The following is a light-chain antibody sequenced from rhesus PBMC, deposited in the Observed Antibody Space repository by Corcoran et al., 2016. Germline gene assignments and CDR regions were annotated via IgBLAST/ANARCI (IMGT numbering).Light chain of an antibody. CDR3: VQAIAFPFT. Sequence: DIVMTQTPLSLPITPGEPASISCRSSQSLLHSNGNTYLHWYLQKPGRSPQLLIYGGPTSASGGPDRFSGSGSGTDVTLKISKVEAEDGGVYYCVQAIAFPFTFGPGTKLDIK. V-gene: IGKV2-72*02. CDR2: GGP. CDR1: QSLLHSNGNTY. J-gene: IGKJ3*01.